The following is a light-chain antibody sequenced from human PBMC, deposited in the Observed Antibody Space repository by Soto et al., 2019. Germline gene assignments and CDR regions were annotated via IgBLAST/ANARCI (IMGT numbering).Light chain of an antibody. CDR3: QQSYITRCT. CDR1: QSISSS. Sequence: DIQRTQSQSSLSASVGDRVTITGRASQSISSSLNWYQQKPGKAPTLLIYAASSLQRGVPSRFSGSGSGTEFTLTISSLQHADFEPYYCQQSYITRCTFGQGTKVEIK. V-gene: IGKV1-39*01. CDR2: AAS. J-gene: IGKJ1*01.